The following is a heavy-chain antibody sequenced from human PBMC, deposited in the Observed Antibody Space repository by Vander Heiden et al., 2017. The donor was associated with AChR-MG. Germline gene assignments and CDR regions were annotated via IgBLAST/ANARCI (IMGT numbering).Heavy chain of an antibody. V-gene: IGHV3-9*01. D-gene: IGHD6-19*01. J-gene: IGHJ3*02. CDR1: GFTFDDYA. CDR2: ISWNSGSI. Sequence: EVQLVESGGGLVQPGRSLRLSCAASGFTFDDYAMHWVRQAPGKGLEWVSGISWNSGSIGYADSVKGRFTISRDNAKNSLYLQMNSLRAEDTALYYCAKDMRSSSGSVEHAFDIWGQGTMFTVSS. CDR3: AKDMRSSSGSVEHAFDI.